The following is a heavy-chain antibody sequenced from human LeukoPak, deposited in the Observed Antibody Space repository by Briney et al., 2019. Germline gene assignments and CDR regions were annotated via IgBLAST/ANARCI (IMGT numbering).Heavy chain of an antibody. V-gene: IGHV3-30*02. Sequence: PGGSLRLSCAASGSTFSSYGMHWVRQAPGKGLEWVAFIRYDGSNKYYADSVKGRFTISRDNSKNTLYLQMNSLRAEDTAVYYCAKVEDYYGSGSPAGDYYYYMDVWGKGTTVTVSS. CDR3: AKVEDYYGSGSPAGDYYYYMDV. CDR2: IRYDGSNK. J-gene: IGHJ6*03. D-gene: IGHD3-10*01. CDR1: GSTFSSYG.